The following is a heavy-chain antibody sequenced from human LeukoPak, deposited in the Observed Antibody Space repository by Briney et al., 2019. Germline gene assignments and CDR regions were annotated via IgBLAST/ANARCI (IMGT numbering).Heavy chain of an antibody. CDR2: INPNSGGT. CDR1: GYTFTGYY. J-gene: IGHJ3*02. V-gene: IGHV1-2*02. D-gene: IGHD6-6*01. CDR3: ARANPEYSSSSSDAFDI. Sequence: GASVKVSCKASGYTFTGYYMHWVRQAPGQGLEWMGWINPNSGGTNYAQKFQGRVTMTRDTSISTAYMELSRLRSDDTAVYYCARANPEYSSSSSDAFDIWGQGTMVTVSS.